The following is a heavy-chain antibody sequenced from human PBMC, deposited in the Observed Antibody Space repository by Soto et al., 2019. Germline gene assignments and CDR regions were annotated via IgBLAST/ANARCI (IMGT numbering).Heavy chain of an antibody. CDR1: GYTFSNDA. CDR3: ASASRDYWGYRMY. D-gene: IGHD3-16*01. Sequence: QVQLVQSGAEVKKPGASVKVSCKASGYTFSNDAITWVRQAPGQGLEWMGWVSAYTGNTNYAQKFKGRVTMTTDTSARTAYMETRSLGYDDTAVYCRASASRDYWGYRMYGGQGTLATVSS. CDR2: VSAYTGNT. J-gene: IGHJ4*02. V-gene: IGHV1-18*01.